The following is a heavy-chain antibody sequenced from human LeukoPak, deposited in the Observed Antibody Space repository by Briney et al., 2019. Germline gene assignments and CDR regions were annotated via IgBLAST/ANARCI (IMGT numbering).Heavy chain of an antibody. V-gene: IGHV1-18*01. J-gene: IGHJ4*02. CDR3: ARDNLYYGSGSYSYDY. CDR2: ISAYNGNT. D-gene: IGHD3-10*01. CDR1: GGTFSSYA. Sequence: ASVKVSCKASGGTFSSYAISWVRQAPGQGLEWMGWISAYNGNTNYAQKLQGRVTMTTDTSTSTAYMELRSLRSDDTAVYYCARDNLYYGSGSYSYDYWGQGTLVTVSS.